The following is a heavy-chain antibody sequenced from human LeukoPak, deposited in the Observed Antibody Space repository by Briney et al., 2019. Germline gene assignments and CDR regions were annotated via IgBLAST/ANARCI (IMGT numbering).Heavy chain of an antibody. V-gene: IGHV3-23*01. CDR1: GFTFSSYA. Sequence: GGSLRLSCAASGFTFSSYAMSWVRQAPGKGLEWVSAISGSGGSTYYEDSVKGGFTISRDNSKNTLYLQMNSLRAEDTAVYYCAKGEYSSGWAVDYWGQGTLVTVSS. CDR2: ISGSGGST. CDR3: AKGEYSSGWAVDY. D-gene: IGHD6-19*01. J-gene: IGHJ4*02.